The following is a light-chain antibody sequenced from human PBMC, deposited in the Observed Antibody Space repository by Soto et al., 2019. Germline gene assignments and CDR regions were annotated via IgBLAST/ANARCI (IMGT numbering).Light chain of an antibody. CDR3: QRYASLPET. CDR1: QSVSNTY. J-gene: IGKJ1*01. V-gene: IGKV3-20*01. CDR2: DAS. Sequence: EIVLTQSPGTLSLSPGERTTLSCRASQSVSNTYLDRYQQRPGQAPRLLIYDASSRATGIPERFSGSGSGTYFILTISRLVPEDFAVYYCQRYASLPETFGQGTKVEIK.